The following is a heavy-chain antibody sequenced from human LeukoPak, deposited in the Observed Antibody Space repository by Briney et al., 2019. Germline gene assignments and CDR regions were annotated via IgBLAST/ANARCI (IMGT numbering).Heavy chain of an antibody. CDR1: GYTLSELS. CDR3: AKAAYEIVPTIPPKHYGMDV. D-gene: IGHD5-12*01. V-gene: IGHV1-24*01. CDR2: FDPEDGET. J-gene: IGHJ6*02. Sequence: ASVKVSCKVSGYTLSELSMHWVRQAPGKGLDLNEGFDPEDGETIYAQKFQGRVTMTEDTSTDTAYMELSSLRSEDTALYFKAKAAYEIVPTIPPKHYGMDVWGQGTTVTVSS.